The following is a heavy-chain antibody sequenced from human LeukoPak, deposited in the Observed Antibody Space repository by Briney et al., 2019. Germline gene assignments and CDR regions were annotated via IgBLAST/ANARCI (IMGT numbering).Heavy chain of an antibody. Sequence: GGSLRLSCAASGFTFSSYGMHWVRQAPGKGLEWVAVIWYDGSNKYYADSVKGRFTISRDNSKNTLYLQMNSLRAEDTAVYYCARERGIAAAAAFDYWGQGTLVTASS. CDR3: ARERGIAAAAAFDY. J-gene: IGHJ4*02. D-gene: IGHD6-13*01. CDR2: IWYDGSNK. V-gene: IGHV3-33*01. CDR1: GFTFSSYG.